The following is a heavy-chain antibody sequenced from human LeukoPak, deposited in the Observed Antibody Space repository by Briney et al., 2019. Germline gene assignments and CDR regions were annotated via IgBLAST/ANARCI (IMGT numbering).Heavy chain of an antibody. CDR2: IYGGVNT. Sequence: PGGSLRLSCAASGFTFSDHYMDWVRQAPGKGLEWVSVIYGGVNTVYADSVQGRFTISRDNSKNTLYLQMSSLRAEDTAVYYCAKSPKTGFLFDYWGKGTLVTVSS. D-gene: IGHD1-1*01. CDR1: GFTFSDHY. V-gene: IGHV3-66*01. J-gene: IGHJ4*02. CDR3: AKSPKTGFLFDY.